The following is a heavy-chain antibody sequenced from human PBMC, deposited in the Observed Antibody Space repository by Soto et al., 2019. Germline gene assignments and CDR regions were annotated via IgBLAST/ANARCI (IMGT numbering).Heavy chain of an antibody. J-gene: IGHJ4*02. CDR2: IYHSGST. D-gene: IGHD5-12*01. CDR1: GGSISSGGYS. CDR3: AAGGGLPRYY. V-gene: IGHV4-30-2*01. Sequence: QLQLQESGSGLVKPSQTLSLTCAVSGGSISSGGYSWSWIRQPPGKGLEWIGYIYHSGSTYYNPYLKSRVTISVDRSKNKFPLKLSSGTAADTAVYYCAAGGGLPRYYWGQGTLVTVSS.